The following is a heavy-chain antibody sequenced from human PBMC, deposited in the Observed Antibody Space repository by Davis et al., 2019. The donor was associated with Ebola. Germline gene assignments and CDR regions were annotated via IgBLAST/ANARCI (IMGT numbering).Heavy chain of an antibody. V-gene: IGHV1-18*04. CDR1: GYTFTNYG. D-gene: IGHD3-3*01. J-gene: IGHJ4*02. Sequence: VSVKVSCKASGYTFTNYGITWVRQAPGQGLEWMGRIIPIFGIANYAQNLQGRVTLTTDTSTSTAYMELSGLRSDATAVYYCARQRISIFGVAPTFDFWGQGALVTVSS. CDR2: IIPIFGIA. CDR3: ARQRISIFGVAPTFDF.